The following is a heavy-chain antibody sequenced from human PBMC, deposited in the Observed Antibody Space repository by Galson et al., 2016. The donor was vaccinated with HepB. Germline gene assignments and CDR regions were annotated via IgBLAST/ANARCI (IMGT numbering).Heavy chain of an antibody. CDR1: GYTLSSYT. J-gene: IGHJ4*02. V-gene: IGHV1-3*01. CDR2: INAGDGDK. CDR3: AKEWAKVTGRKDY. Sequence: SVKVSCKASGYTLSSYTMHWVRQAPGQGLEWMGTINAGDGDKRYSQRFQGRIAITRDTSTNTTYIELSGLTSEDTAAYYCAKEWAKVTGRKDYWGQGTQVTVSS. D-gene: IGHD3-3*01.